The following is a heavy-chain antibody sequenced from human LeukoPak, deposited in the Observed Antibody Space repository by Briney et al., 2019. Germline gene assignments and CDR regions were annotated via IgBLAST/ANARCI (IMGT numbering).Heavy chain of an antibody. CDR3: ARTSISVSGSLGRDE. J-gene: IGHJ4*02. CDR1: GNTFTKYA. D-gene: IGHD6-19*01. CDR2: IIPLLRSP. Sequence: SVKVSCKASGNTFTKYAISWVRLAPGQGLEWMGRIIPLLRSPTYAQKFQHRVTITADTSTTTAYMELTSLRSEDTAVYYCARTSISVSGSLGRDEWGQGTLVTVSS. V-gene: IGHV1-69*06.